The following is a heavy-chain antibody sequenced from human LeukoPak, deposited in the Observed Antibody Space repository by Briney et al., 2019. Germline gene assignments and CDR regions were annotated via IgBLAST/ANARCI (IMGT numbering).Heavy chain of an antibody. D-gene: IGHD6-13*01. CDR1: GGSISSSSYY. V-gene: IGHV4-39*01. CDR3: ASMVAAAGTRPYYYYGMDV. J-gene: IGHJ6*02. Sequence: SETLSLTCTVSGGSISSSSYYWGWIRQPPGKGLEWIGSIYYSGSTYYNPSIKSRVTISVDTSKNQFSLKLSSVTAADTAVYYCASMVAAAGTRPYYYYGMDVWGQGTTVTVSS. CDR2: IYYSGST.